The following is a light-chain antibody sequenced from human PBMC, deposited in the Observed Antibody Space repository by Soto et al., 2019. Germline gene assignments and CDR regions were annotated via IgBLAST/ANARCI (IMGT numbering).Light chain of an antibody. Sequence: DIQMTQSPSSLSASVGDRVTITCQASQNINNYLNWYQQKPGRAPKLLIYDASNLEAGVPSRFRGSGSGTDFTFTISRLQPEDIATYYCQQSYSPRRLTFGAGTKVDI. V-gene: IGKV1-33*01. CDR1: QNINNY. J-gene: IGKJ4*01. CDR3: QQSYSPRRLT. CDR2: DAS.